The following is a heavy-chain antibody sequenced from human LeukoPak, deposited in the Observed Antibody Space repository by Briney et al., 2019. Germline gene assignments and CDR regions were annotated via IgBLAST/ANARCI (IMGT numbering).Heavy chain of an antibody. D-gene: IGHD3-22*01. V-gene: IGHV1-2*02. CDR3: TRVYYYDSSAYYPVFDH. Sequence: ASVKVSCKTSGYTFGDYYLHWVRQAPGQGLEWMGWIYPNSGGTNYAQKFQGMVTMTRDTSITTVYMELSSLKSDDTAVYYCTRVYYYDSSAYYPVFDHWGQGTLVTVSS. CDR2: IYPNSGGT. J-gene: IGHJ4*02. CDR1: GYTFGDYY.